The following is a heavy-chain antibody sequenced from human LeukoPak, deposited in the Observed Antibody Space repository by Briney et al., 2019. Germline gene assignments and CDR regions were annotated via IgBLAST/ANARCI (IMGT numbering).Heavy chain of an antibody. CDR1: GFTVSSYA. CDR2: ISYDGSNK. V-gene: IGHV3-30-3*01. D-gene: IGHD3-10*01. J-gene: IGHJ4*02. CDR3: ARGPRGVVRGVIIDGDY. Sequence: PGGSLRLSCAASGFTVSSYAMHWVRQAPGKGLEWVAVISYDGSNKYYADSVKGRFTISRDNSKNTLYLQMNSLRAEDTAVYYCARGPRGVVRGVIIDGDYWGQGTLVTVSS.